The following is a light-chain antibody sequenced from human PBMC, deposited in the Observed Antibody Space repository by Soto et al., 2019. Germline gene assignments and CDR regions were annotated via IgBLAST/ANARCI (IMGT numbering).Light chain of an antibody. Sequence: DIQMTQSPSSLSASVGDRVTITCRASQSISNFLNWYQQKPGKAPKILIYAAYSLQSGVTSRFSGSGSGTDFTLTISSLQPEDFATYYRQQSYSTPLTVGQGTRLEIK. CDR3: QQSYSTPLT. CDR1: QSISNF. CDR2: AAY. J-gene: IGKJ5*01. V-gene: IGKV1-39*01.